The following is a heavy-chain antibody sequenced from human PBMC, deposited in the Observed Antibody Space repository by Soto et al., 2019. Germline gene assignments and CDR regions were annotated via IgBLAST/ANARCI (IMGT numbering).Heavy chain of an antibody. Sequence: SETLSLTCTVSGDSIISSDFYWGWVRQPPGKGLEWIGSIFYLGSSYYNPSLKSRVTMSVDTSKNQLSLRLRSVTAADTALYFCARHSLALRKNNWFDPWGQGIMGTV. J-gene: IGHJ5*02. CDR2: IFYLGSS. V-gene: IGHV4-39*01. CDR1: GDSIISSDFY. D-gene: IGHD3-3*02. CDR3: ARHSLALRKNNWFDP.